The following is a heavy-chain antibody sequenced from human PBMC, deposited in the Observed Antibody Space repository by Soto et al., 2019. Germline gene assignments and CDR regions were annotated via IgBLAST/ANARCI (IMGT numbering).Heavy chain of an antibody. CDR1: GFTFSSYS. CDR2: ISSSSSTI. Sequence: GGSLRLSCAASGFTFSSYSMNWVRQAPGKGLGWVSYISSSSSTIYYADSVKGRFTISRDNAKNSLYLQMNSLRDEDTAVYYCARDSPPPYCGGDCYEDMTDEYFQHWGQGTLVTVSS. D-gene: IGHD2-21*02. CDR3: ARDSPPPYCGGDCYEDMTDEYFQH. J-gene: IGHJ1*01. V-gene: IGHV3-48*02.